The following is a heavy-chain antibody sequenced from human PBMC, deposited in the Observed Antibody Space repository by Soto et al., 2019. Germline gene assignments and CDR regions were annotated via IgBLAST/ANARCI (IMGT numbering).Heavy chain of an antibody. J-gene: IGHJ4*02. CDR1: GGSISSGGYS. D-gene: IGHD3-22*01. CDR3: ARGGVDYYDSSGYYFSPYYFDY. V-gene: IGHV4-30-2*01. Sequence: ASETLSLTCAVFGGSISSGGYSCSWIRQPPGKGLEWIGYIYHSGSTYYNPSLKSRVTISVDRSKNQFSLKLSSVTAADTAVYYCARGGVDYYDSSGYYFSPYYFDYWGQGTLVTVSS. CDR2: IYHSGST.